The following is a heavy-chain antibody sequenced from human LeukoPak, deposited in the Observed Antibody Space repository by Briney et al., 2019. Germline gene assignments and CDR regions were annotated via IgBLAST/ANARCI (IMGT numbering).Heavy chain of an antibody. V-gene: IGHV1-2*02. CDR1: GYTFTGFY. Sequence: ASVKVSCKASGYTFTGFYMHLVRQAPGQGLEWMGWINPKSGVTNYAQRFQGRVTMTRNTTISTVYMELSRLRSDDTAVYYCARVRVPASIGYFDVWGRGTLVTVSS. CDR2: INPKSGVT. D-gene: IGHD2-2*01. CDR3: ARVRVPASIGYFDV. J-gene: IGHJ2*01.